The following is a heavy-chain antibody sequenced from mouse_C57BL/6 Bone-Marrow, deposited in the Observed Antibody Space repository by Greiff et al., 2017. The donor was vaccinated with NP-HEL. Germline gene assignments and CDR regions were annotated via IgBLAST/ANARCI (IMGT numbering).Heavy chain of an antibody. CDR3: ARSVVATSDY. CDR2: IDPSDSYT. J-gene: IGHJ2*01. V-gene: IGHV1-50*01. CDR1: GYTFTSYW. Sequence: VQLQQPGAELVKPGASVKLSCKASGYTFTSYWMQWVKQRPGQGLEWIGEIDPSDSYTNYNQKFKGKATLTVDTSSCTAYMQLSSLTSEDSAVYYCARSVVATSDYWGQGTTLTVSS. D-gene: IGHD1-1*01.